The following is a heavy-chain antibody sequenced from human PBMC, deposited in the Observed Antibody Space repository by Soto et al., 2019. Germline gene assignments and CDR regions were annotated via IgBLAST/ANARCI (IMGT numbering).Heavy chain of an antibody. J-gene: IGHJ4*02. CDR2: IYYSGST. D-gene: IGHD3-22*01. CDR3: ARFGPYYYDSSGYC. Sequence: SETLSLTCTVSGGSVSSGSYYWSWIRQPPGKGLEWIGYIYYSGSTNYNPSLKSRVTISVDTSKNQFSLKLSSVTAADTAVYNCARFGPYYYDSSGYCWGQGTLVTVSS. V-gene: IGHV4-61*01. CDR1: GGSVSSGSYY.